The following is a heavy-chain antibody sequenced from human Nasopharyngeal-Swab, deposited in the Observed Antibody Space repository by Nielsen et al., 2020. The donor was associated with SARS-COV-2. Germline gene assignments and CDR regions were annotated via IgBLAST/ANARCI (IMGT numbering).Heavy chain of an antibody. D-gene: IGHD1-26*01. CDR2: IYWNDDK. V-gene: IGHV2-5*01. Sequence: WIRQPPGKALEWLALIYWNDDKRYSPSLKSRLTITKDTSKNQVVLTMTNMDPVDTATYYCAHQWELPGCFDYWGQGTLGTVSS. J-gene: IGHJ4*02. CDR3: AHQWELPGCFDY.